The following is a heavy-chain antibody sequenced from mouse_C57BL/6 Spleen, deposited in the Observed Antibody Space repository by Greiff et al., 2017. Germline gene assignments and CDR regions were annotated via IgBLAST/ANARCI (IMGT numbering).Heavy chain of an antibody. Sequence: EVQLQESGPGLVKPSQSLSLTCSVTGYSITSGYYWNWIRQFPGNKLEWMGYISYDGSNNYNPSLKNRISITRYTSKNQFFLKLNSVTTEDTATYYCARDGFDYWGQGTTLTVSS. CDR2: ISYDGSN. CDR1: GYSITSGYY. V-gene: IGHV3-6*01. CDR3: ARDGFDY. J-gene: IGHJ2*01.